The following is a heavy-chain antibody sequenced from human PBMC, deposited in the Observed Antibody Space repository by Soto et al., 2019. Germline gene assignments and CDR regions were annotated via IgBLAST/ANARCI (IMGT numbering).Heavy chain of an antibody. CDR2: ISYDGSNK. D-gene: IGHD4-17*01. CDR3: ASKDYGDSEFDY. Sequence: LRLSCAASGFTFSSYAMHWVRQAPGKGLEWVAVISYDGSNKYYADSVKGRFTISRDNSKNTLYLQMNSLRAEDTAVYYCASKDYGDSEFDYWGQGTLVTVSS. CDR1: GFTFSSYA. J-gene: IGHJ4*02. V-gene: IGHV3-30-3*01.